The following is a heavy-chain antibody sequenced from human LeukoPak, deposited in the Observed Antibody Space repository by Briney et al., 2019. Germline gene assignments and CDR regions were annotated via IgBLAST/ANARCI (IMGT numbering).Heavy chain of an antibody. Sequence: GGSLRLSCAASGFTFSSYAMSWVRQAPGKGLEWVSAISGSGDITYYADSVKGRFTISRDNSKKTLYLQMNSLRAEDTAVYYCARANDNYYYYYMDVWGKGTTVTIS. V-gene: IGHV3-23*01. D-gene: IGHD3-9*01. CDR3: ARANDNYYYYYMDV. J-gene: IGHJ6*03. CDR1: GFTFSSYA. CDR2: ISGSGDIT.